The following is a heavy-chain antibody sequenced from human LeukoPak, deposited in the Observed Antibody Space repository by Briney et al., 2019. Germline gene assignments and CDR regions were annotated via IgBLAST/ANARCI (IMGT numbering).Heavy chain of an antibody. CDR1: GYTFTNFG. V-gene: IGHV1-18*01. D-gene: IGHD2-2*01. CDR3: ARDVHCSSTSCFVGLDN. CDR2: ISAYNGDT. Sequence: RASVNVSCKASGYTFTNFGISWVRQAPGQGLEWMGWISAYNGDTNYAQKVQGRVTMTTDSSTSTAYMELRSLRSDDTAMYYCARDVHCSSTSCFVGLDNWGQGTLVTVSS. J-gene: IGHJ4*02.